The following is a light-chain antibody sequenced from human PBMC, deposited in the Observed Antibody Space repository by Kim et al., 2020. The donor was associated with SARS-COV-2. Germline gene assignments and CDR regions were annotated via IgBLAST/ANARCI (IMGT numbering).Light chain of an antibody. J-gene: IGKJ2*01. Sequence: RATINCKSSQSVLYSSNNKNYLVWYQQKPGQPPKLRISWASTRESGVPDRFSGSGSGTDFTLTISSLQAEDVAVYYCQQCYSSPYTFGQGTKLEI. CDR1: QSVLYSSNNKNY. V-gene: IGKV4-1*01. CDR2: WAS. CDR3: QQCYSSPYT.